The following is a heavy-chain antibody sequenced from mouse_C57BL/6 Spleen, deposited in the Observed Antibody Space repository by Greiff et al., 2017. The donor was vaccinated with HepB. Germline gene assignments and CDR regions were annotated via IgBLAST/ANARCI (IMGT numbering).Heavy chain of an antibody. CDR2: ISSGGSYT. J-gene: IGHJ2*01. CDR1: GFTFSSYG. V-gene: IGHV5-6*01. CDR3: ARGGSSLFDY. D-gene: IGHD1-1*01. Sequence: EVMLVESGGDLVKPGGSLKLSCAASGFTFSSYGMSWVRQTPDKRLEWVATISSGGSYTYYPDSVKGRFTISRDNAKNTLYLQMSSLKSEDTAMYYCARGGSSLFDYWGQGTTLTVSS.